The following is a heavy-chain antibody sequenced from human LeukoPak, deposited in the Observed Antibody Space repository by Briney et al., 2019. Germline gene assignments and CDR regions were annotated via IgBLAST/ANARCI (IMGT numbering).Heavy chain of an antibody. CDR1: GYTFTSYG. CDR2: ISAYNGNT. CDR3: VRTNIAPSDNWFDP. D-gene: IGHD6-13*01. V-gene: IGHV1-18*04. Sequence: ASVKVSCKASGYTFTSYGVSWVRQAPGQGLEWMGWISAYNGNTNYAQKLQGRVTMTTDTSTSTVCMELRSLRGDDTAVYYCVRTNIAPSDNWFDPWGQGTLVTVSS. J-gene: IGHJ5*02.